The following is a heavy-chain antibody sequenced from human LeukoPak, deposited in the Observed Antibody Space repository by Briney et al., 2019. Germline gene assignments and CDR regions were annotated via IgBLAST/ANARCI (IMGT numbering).Heavy chain of an antibody. CDR1: GFTFSTYF. CDR2: MKGDGSEE. V-gene: IGHV3-7*01. Sequence: GSLRLSCAASGFTFSTYFMSWVRQAPGKGLEWVASMKGDGSEEYYVDSVKGRFTISRDNAKNSLYLQMNSLRAEDTAVYYCARLHCTGGSCYSYFVYWGQGTQVTVSS. CDR3: ARLHCTGGSCYSYFVY. D-gene: IGHD2-15*01. J-gene: IGHJ4*02.